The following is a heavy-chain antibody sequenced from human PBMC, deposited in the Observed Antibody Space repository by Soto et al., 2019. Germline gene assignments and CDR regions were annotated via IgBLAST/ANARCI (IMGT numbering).Heavy chain of an antibody. CDR1: GGTFSSYA. V-gene: IGHV1-69*13. J-gene: IGHJ4*02. Sequence: GASVKVSCKASGGTFSSYAISWVRQAPGQGLEWMGGIIPIFGTANYAQKFQGRVTITADESTSTAYMELSSLRSEDTAVYYCARSYYYDSSGLLLDYWGQGTLVTVSS. CDR3: ARSYYYDSSGLLLDY. CDR2: IIPIFGTA. D-gene: IGHD3-22*01.